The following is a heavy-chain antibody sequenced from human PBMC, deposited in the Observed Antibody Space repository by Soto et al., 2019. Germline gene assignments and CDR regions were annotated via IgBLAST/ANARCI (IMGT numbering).Heavy chain of an antibody. Sequence: AAGELGCEAGVGRFAGCVISSVRQSPGQELECMVWISAYNGNKNYAQKLQSRVTMTTDTTTSTAYMELRSLRSDDTALYYCATSPYSYPSRFTSLDTWG. D-gene: IGHD3-10*01. J-gene: IGHJ5*01. CDR2: ISAYNGNK. CDR1: VGRFAGCV. CDR3: ATSPYSYPSRFTSLDT. V-gene: IGHV1-18*01.